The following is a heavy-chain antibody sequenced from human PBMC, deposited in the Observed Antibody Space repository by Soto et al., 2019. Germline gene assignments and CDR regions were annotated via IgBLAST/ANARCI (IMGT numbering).Heavy chain of an antibody. V-gene: IGHV1-69*13. CDR3: ARDTTGVGASRGDAFDI. CDR2: IIPIFGTA. J-gene: IGHJ3*02. Sequence: SVKVSCKASGGTFSSYAISWVRQAPGQGLEWMGGIIPIFGTANYAQKFQGRVTITADESTSTAYMELSSLRSEDTAVYYCARDTTGVGASRGDAFDIWGQGTMVTVSS. D-gene: IGHD1-26*01. CDR1: GGTFSSYA.